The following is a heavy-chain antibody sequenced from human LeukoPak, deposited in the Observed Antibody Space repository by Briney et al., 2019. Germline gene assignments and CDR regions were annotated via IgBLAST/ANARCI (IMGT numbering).Heavy chain of an antibody. CDR2: ISGSNGNT. V-gene: IGHV1-18*01. J-gene: IGHJ4*02. Sequence: GASVKVSCKASGGTFSSYAISWVRQAPGQRLEWMGWISGSNGNTNYAQKFLGRVTMTADTSTSTAYMELRSLTSDDTAMYYCARSGRGTYYYFDLWGQGTLVTVSS. CDR1: GGTFSSYA. CDR3: ARSGRGTYYYFDL. D-gene: IGHD5-12*01.